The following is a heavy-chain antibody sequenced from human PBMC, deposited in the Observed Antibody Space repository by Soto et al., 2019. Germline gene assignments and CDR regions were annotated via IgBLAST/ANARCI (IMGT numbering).Heavy chain of an antibody. CDR2: ISGSGGST. D-gene: IGHD6-19*01. J-gene: IGHJ3*02. Sequence: PGESLRLSCAASGFTFSSYAMSWVRQAPGKGLEWVSAISGSGGSTYYADSVKGRFTISRDNSKNTLYLQMNSLRAEDTAVYYCAKDSYSSGWYEREDAFDIWGQGTMVTVSS. CDR1: GFTFSSYA. V-gene: IGHV3-23*01. CDR3: AKDSYSSGWYEREDAFDI.